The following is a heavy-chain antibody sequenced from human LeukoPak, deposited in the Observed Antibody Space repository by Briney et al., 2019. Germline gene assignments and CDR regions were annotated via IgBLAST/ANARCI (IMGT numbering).Heavy chain of an antibody. CDR1: GFNFNNYG. CDR3: ARVYSPFSTWFDS. CDR2: ISGSGSII. V-gene: IGHV3-48*03. D-gene: IGHD1-26*01. J-gene: IGHJ5*01. Sequence: GGSLRLSCAASGFNFNNYGMNWVRQAPGKGLEWISYISGSGSIIYDADSVKGRFTISRDNAKNPLYLQMNSLRAEDTAVYHCARVYSPFSTWFDSWGQGTLVTVSS.